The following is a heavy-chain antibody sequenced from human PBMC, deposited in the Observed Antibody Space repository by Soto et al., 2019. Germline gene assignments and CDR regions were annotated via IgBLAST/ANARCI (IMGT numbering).Heavy chain of an antibody. CDR1: GFTFSSYA. Sequence: GGSLRLSCAASGFTFSSYAMSWVRQAPGKGLEWLSAISGSGGRTYYADSVKGRFTISRDNSKNTLFLQMNSLRAEDTAVYYCAKAYDFWSGYWFDHWGQGALVTVSS. J-gene: IGHJ5*02. D-gene: IGHD3-3*01. CDR3: AKAYDFWSGYWFDH. CDR2: ISGSGGRT. V-gene: IGHV3-23*01.